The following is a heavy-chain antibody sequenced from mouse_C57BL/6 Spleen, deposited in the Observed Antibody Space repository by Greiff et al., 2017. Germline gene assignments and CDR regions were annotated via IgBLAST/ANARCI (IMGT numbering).Heavy chain of an antibody. D-gene: IGHD1-1*01. Sequence: QVQLQQSGAELVKPGASVKISCKASGYAFSSYWMNWVKQRPGKGLEWIGQIYPGDGDTNYNGKFKGKATLTADKSSSTAYMQLSSLTSEDSAVYFCARATTVVATPYYYAMDYWGQGTSVTVSS. CDR1: GYAFSSYW. CDR2: IYPGDGDT. CDR3: ARATTVVATPYYYAMDY. J-gene: IGHJ4*01. V-gene: IGHV1-80*01.